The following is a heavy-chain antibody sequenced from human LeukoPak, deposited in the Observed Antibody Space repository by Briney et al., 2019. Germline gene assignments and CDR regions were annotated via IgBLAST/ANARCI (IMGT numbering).Heavy chain of an antibody. D-gene: IGHD2-2*02. CDR2: INPSGGST. Sequence: ASVNVSCKASGYTFTSYYMHWVRQAPGQGLEWMGIINPSGGSTNYAQKFQGRVTMTRDTSTSTVLMELSSLRSEDTAVYYCARDGWYCTSASCYNRRGVLYYFDYWGQGTLVTVSS. CDR1: GYTFTSYY. CDR3: ARDGWYCTSASCYNRRGVLYYFDY. J-gene: IGHJ4*02. V-gene: IGHV1-46*01.